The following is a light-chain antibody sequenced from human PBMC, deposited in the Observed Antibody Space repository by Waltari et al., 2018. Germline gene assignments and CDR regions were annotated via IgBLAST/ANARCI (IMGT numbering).Light chain of an antibody. CDR2: AAS. CDR3: QQYNIRPQT. V-gene: IGKV3-15*01. J-gene: IGKJ2*01. Sequence: ETVMTQSPATLSVSPGERATLSCRASQSVSTNLAWYQHKPGQAPRLLIYAASTGATGIPVRFSGSGSGTVFTLTIGSLQSEDFAVYYCQQYNIRPQTFGQGTKLEIK. CDR1: QSVSTN.